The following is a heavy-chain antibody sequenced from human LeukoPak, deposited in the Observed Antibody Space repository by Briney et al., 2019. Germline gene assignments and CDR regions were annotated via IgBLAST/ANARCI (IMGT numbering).Heavy chain of an antibody. Sequence: PGGSLRLSCAASGFTFSSYAMHWVRQAPGKGLEWVAVISYDGSNKYYADSVKGRFTISRDNSKNTLYLQMNSLRAEDTAVYYCARDRSRYCSSTSCSYMDVWGKGTTVTVSS. V-gene: IGHV3-30*04. J-gene: IGHJ6*03. D-gene: IGHD2-2*01. CDR3: ARDRSRYCSSTSCSYMDV. CDR1: GFTFSSYA. CDR2: ISYDGSNK.